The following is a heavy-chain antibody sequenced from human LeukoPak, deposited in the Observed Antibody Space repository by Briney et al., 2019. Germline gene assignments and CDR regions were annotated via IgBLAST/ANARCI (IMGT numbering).Heavy chain of an antibody. J-gene: IGHJ4*02. CDR3: ARHVAMVREEDY. CDR2: IYHSGST. D-gene: IGHD5-18*01. V-gene: IGHV4-38-2*02. CDR1: GYSISSGYY. Sequence: SETLSLTCTVSGYSISSGYYWGWIRQPPGKGLEWIGSIYHSGSTYYNPSLKSRVTISVDTSKNQFSLKLSSVTAADTAVYYCARHVAMVREEDYWGQGTLVTVSS.